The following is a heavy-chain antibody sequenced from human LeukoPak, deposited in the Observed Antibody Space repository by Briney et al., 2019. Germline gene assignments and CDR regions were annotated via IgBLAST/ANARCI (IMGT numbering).Heavy chain of an antibody. V-gene: IGHV3-7*03. CDR3: ARSHPYYYDHYGMDV. J-gene: IGHJ6*02. Sequence: GGSLRLSCEGSAFIFSGHWMNWVRQTPGKGLEWVASIKEDGSARQYVDSVKGRFSISRDNTKGSLFLHLNSLRAEDTAVYYCARSHPYYYDHYGMDVWGQGTTVTVSS. D-gene: IGHD3-22*01. CDR2: IKEDGSAR. CDR1: AFIFSGHW.